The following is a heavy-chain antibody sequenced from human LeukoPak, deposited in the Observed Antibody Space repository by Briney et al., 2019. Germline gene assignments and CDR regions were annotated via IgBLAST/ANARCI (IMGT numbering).Heavy chain of an antibody. CDR1: GVSTSTYY. CDR2: IHGSGST. CDR3: ARAPEFSSGWLLDS. Sequence: SETLSLTRTVSGVSTSTYYWTWIRQSAGKGLEWIGRIHGSGSTNYNPSLVSRVTMSVDTSKNQFSLKVSSVTAADTGVYYCARAPEFSSGWLLDSWGQGSLVTVSS. V-gene: IGHV4-4*07. J-gene: IGHJ4*02. D-gene: IGHD6-19*01.